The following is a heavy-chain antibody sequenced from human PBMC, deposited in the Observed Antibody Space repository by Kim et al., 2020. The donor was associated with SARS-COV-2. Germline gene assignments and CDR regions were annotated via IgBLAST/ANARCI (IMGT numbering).Heavy chain of an antibody. V-gene: IGHV4-39*01. D-gene: IGHD3-9*01. CDR1: GGSISSSSYY. Sequence: SETLSLICTVSGGSISSSSYYWGWIRQPPGKGLEWIGSIYYSGSTYYNPSLKSRVTISVDTSKNQFSLKLSSVTAADTAVYYCARTPDHYDILTGYYFGWFDPWGQGTLVTVSS. CDR3: ARTPDHYDILTGYYFGWFDP. J-gene: IGHJ5*02. CDR2: IYYSGST.